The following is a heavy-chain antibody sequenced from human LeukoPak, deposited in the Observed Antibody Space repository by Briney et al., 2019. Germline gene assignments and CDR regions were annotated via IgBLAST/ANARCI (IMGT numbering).Heavy chain of an antibody. D-gene: IGHD3-9*01. V-gene: IGHV3-23*01. CDR1: GFTFSYYA. Sequence: GGSLRLSCAASGFTFSYYAMSWVRQAPEKGLEWVSGISDNGGTTDYADSVKGRFTISRDNSKTTLYLQMNTLRAEDSAVYYCGKARYYNKDAVDFWGQGTLVTVSS. J-gene: IGHJ3*01. CDR3: GKARYYNKDAVDF. CDR2: ISDNGGTT.